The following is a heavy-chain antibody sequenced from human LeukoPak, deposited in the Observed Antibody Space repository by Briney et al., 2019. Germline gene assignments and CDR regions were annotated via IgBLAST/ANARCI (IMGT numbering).Heavy chain of an antibody. Sequence: PGGSLRLSCAASGFTFRSYGMHWVRQAPGKGLEWVAVISYGGSNKYYADSVKGRFTISRDNSKNTLYLQMNSLRAEDTAVYYCAKGRGWEASYYYYYMDVWGKGTTVTISS. J-gene: IGHJ6*03. CDR3: AKGRGWEASYYYYYMDV. V-gene: IGHV3-30*18. CDR1: GFTFRSYG. CDR2: ISYGGSNK. D-gene: IGHD1-26*01.